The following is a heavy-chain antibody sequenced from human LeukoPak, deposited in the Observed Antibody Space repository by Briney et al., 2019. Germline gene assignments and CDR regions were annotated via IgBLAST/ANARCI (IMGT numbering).Heavy chain of an antibody. CDR1: GFTFSNVW. D-gene: IGHD2-8*01. V-gene: IGHV3-15*04. Sequence: GGSMTLSCAVSGFTFSNVWMSWVRQAPGKGLEWVGRIDSKTAGGTTEYAAPVKGRFIISRDNSQNTLFLQMNSLQTDDTAVYYCTTDASTYCTNGKCYTGGNFDYWGQGTVVTLSS. CDR2: IDSKTAGGTT. CDR3: TTDASTYCTNGKCYTGGNFDY. J-gene: IGHJ4*02.